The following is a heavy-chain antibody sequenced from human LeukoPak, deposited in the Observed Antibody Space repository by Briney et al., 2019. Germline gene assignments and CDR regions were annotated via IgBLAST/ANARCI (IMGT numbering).Heavy chain of an antibody. CDR3: AKDRLWVVGATDY. J-gene: IGHJ4*02. Sequence: GGSLRLSCAASGFTVSTNYMIWVRQAPGKGLDWVSVLYSDGTTYYADSVKGRFTISRDNSKNTLYLQMNSLRAEDTAVYYCAKDRLWVVGATDYWGQGTLVTVSS. CDR1: GFTVSTNY. V-gene: IGHV3-53*01. D-gene: IGHD1-26*01. CDR2: LYSDGTT.